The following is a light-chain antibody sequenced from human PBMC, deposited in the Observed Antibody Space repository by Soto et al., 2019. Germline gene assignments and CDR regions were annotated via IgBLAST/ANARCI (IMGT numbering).Light chain of an antibody. CDR1: QDVSRY. CDR2: AAS. V-gene: IGKV1-9*01. J-gene: IGKJ3*01. Sequence: DIQFTQSPSFLSASVGDRVTITCRASQDVSRYLAWYQQEPGKAPNLLIYAASTLRSGVPSRFSGSGSETEFTLTISILQPEDFATYYCQQLNSYVFAFGPGTKVDIK. CDR3: QQLNSYVFA.